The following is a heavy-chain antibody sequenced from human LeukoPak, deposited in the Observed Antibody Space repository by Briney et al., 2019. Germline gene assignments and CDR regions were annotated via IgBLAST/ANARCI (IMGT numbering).Heavy chain of an antibody. Sequence: PGGSLRLSCAASGFTFSTSSMTWVRQAPGKGLEWVSSISRGGDYTYYADSVRGRFTMSRDTTKNSLYLQMNSLTAEDTAVYYCTRRYCTDGVCPLDIWGQGTMVTVSS. D-gene: IGHD2-8*01. V-gene: IGHV3-21*01. CDR2: ISRGGDYT. CDR3: TRRYCTDGVCPLDI. CDR1: GFTFSTSS. J-gene: IGHJ3*02.